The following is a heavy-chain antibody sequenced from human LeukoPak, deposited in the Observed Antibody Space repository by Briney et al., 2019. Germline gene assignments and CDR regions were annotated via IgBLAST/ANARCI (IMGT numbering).Heavy chain of an antibody. V-gene: IGHV4-38-2*02. CDR1: GYSISSGYY. D-gene: IGHD1-26*01. CDR2: IYHSGST. CDR3: ARGVWELLDY. J-gene: IGHJ4*02. Sequence: SETLSLTCTVSGYSISSGYYWGWIRQPPGKGLEWIGSIYHSGSTYYNPSLKSRVTISVDTSKNQFSLKLSSVTAADTAVYYCARGVWELLDYWGQGTLVTVSS.